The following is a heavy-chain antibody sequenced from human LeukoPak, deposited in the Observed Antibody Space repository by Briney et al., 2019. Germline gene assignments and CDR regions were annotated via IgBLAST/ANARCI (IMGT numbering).Heavy chain of an antibody. Sequence: PSETLSLTCTVSGGSISSYYWSWIRQPAGKGLEWIGRIYTSGSTNYNPSLKSRVTMSVDTSKNQFSLKLSSVTAADTAVYYCARESMAIGIVGATTPSGNWFDPWGQGTLVTVSS. J-gene: IGHJ5*02. CDR2: IYTSGST. CDR3: ARESMAIGIVGATTPSGNWFDP. CDR1: GGSISSYY. V-gene: IGHV4-4*07. D-gene: IGHD1-26*01.